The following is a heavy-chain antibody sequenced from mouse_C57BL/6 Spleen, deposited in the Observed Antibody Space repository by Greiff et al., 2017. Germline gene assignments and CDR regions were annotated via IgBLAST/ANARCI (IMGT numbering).Heavy chain of an antibody. Sequence: QVQLQQSGPGLVQPSQSLSITCTVSGFSLTSYGVHWVRQSPGKGLEWLGVIWSGGSTDYSAAFMSRLSITKDNSKSQVFFKMNSLQADDTAIYYCAKNGYYYGSSHWYFDVWGTGTTVTVSS. CDR3: AKNGYYYGSSHWYFDV. J-gene: IGHJ1*03. D-gene: IGHD1-1*01. V-gene: IGHV2-5*01. CDR1: GFSLTSYG. CDR2: IWSGGST.